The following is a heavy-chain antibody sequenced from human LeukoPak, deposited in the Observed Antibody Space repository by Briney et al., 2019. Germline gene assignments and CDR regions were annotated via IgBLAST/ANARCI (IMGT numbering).Heavy chain of an antibody. Sequence: PSETLSLTCTVSGGSVSSGSYYWSWIRQPPGKGLEWIGYIYYSGSTNYNPSLKSRVTISVDTSKNQFSLKLSSVTAADTAVYYCARTRAYHYNSPLDYWGQGTLVTVSS. CDR2: IYYSGST. J-gene: IGHJ4*02. V-gene: IGHV4-61*01. CDR3: ARTRAYHYNSPLDY. D-gene: IGHD5-24*01. CDR1: GGSVSSGSYY.